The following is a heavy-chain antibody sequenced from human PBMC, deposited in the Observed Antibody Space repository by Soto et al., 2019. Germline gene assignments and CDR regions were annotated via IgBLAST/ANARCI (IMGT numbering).Heavy chain of an antibody. D-gene: IGHD3-22*01. CDR3: AKSRYSDSSGDFYDY. Sequence: GPSLSLSCGASAFTFNNYAISWVRQAPGKGLEWVSGIGGSGRTTYYADSVKGRFTISRDNSNNTLFLQMNSLIAEDPAVYYCAKSRYSDSSGDFYDYWGQGT. V-gene: IGHV3-23*01. CDR1: AFTFNNYA. CDR2: IGGSGRTT. J-gene: IGHJ4*02.